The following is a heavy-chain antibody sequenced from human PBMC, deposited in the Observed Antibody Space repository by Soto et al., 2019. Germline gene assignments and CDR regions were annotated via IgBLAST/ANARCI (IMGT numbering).Heavy chain of an antibody. CDR2: LYYNVGT. D-gene: IGHD3-16*01. CDR3: ARLTSRHWVDY. V-gene: IGHV4-39*01. CDR1: GSSISSSGYY. J-gene: IGHJ4*02. Sequence: PSETLSLTCTVSGSSISSSGYYWGWIRQPPGRGLEWIGSLYYNVGTYYNPSLKSRVNISADTSANQFSLMVNSVTAADTAIYYCARLTSRHWVDYWGQGTLVTVSS.